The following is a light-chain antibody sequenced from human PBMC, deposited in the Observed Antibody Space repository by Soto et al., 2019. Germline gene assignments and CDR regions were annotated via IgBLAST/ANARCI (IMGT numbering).Light chain of an antibody. Sequence: QAVVTQPPSVSGAPGQRVTISCAGSDSNIGAGSDVHWYQHLPGTAPKLLIYENSNRPSGVPDRFSGSKSGTSGSLDITGLQAEDEADYYCQSYDSSLSVWMFGGGTKVTVL. J-gene: IGLJ3*02. CDR1: DSNIGAGSD. CDR2: ENS. CDR3: QSYDSSLSVWM. V-gene: IGLV1-40*01.